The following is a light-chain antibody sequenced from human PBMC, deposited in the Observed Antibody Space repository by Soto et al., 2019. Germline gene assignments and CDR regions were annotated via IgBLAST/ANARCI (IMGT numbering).Light chain of an antibody. V-gene: IGKV3-11*01. CDR2: GAS. J-gene: IGKJ5*01. CDR3: QQRNVWPPVT. Sequence: EIVLTQSPDTLSLSPGEIATLSCRASQSVTTSLAWYQQKTGQPPRLLISGASRRATGIPDRFSGSGSETDFTLTIRSLEPEDSAVYYCQQRNVWPPVTFGQGTRREIK. CDR1: QSVTTS.